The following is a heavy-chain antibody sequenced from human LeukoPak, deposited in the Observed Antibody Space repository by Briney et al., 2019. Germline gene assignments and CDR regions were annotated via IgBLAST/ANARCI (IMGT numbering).Heavy chain of an antibody. CDR3: ARDKPDSSWYGDY. Sequence: ASVKVSCKASGYTFTTYGITWVRQAPGQGPEWMGWISAYNGDTNFAQNLQGRVTMTTDTSTSTAYMELRSLRSDDTAVYYCARDKPDSSWYGDYWGQGTLVTVSS. CDR1: GYTFTTYG. J-gene: IGHJ4*02. V-gene: IGHV1-18*01. D-gene: IGHD6-13*01. CDR2: ISAYNGDT.